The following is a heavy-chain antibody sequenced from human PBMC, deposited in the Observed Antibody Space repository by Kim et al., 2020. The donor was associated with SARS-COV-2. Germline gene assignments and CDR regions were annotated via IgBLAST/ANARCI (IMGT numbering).Heavy chain of an antibody. CDR1: GYRFSNYG. Sequence: ASVKVSCKASGYRFSNYGISWVRQAPGQGLQWIGWISAHNGDTNYAQNLQDRVTLTTDTSTSTAYMDLRNLRSDDTAVYYCTRDSATEFGTGWFDPWGQGTLVTVSS. J-gene: IGHJ5*02. CDR2: ISAHNGDT. V-gene: IGHV1-18*01. CDR3: TRDSATEFGTGWFDP. D-gene: IGHD3-10*01.